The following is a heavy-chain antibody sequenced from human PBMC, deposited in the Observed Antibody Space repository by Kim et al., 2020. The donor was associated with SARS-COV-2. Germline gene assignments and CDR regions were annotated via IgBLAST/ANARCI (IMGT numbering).Heavy chain of an antibody. CDR2: ISDKGPSYAT. J-gene: IGHJ1*01. D-gene: IGHD1-1*01. CDR3: TTLNIKLSTNFYFYF. V-gene: IGHV3-73*01. CDR1: GFIFSGSA. Sequence: GGSLRLSCAASGFIFSGSAIHWVRQASGKGLEWVARISDKGPSYATAYVTSVQVRFTISRDDSKHTAYMHMDSQKTTDTDVYSRTTLNIKLSTNFYFYF.